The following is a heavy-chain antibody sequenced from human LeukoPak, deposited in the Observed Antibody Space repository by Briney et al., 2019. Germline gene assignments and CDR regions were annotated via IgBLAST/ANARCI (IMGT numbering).Heavy chain of an antibody. CDR3: ARDSYYYDSSGYFGY. D-gene: IGHD3-22*01. Sequence: SVKVSCKASGGTFSSYAISWVRQAPGQGLEWMGRIIPIFGTANYTQKFQGRVTITTDESTSTAYMELSSLRSEDTAVYYCARDSYYYDSSGYFGYWGQGTLVTVSS. CDR1: GGTFSSYA. CDR2: IIPIFGTA. V-gene: IGHV1-69*05. J-gene: IGHJ4*02.